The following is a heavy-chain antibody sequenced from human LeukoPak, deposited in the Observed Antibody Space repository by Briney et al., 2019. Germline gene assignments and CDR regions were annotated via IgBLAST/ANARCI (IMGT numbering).Heavy chain of an antibody. CDR2: INHSGST. D-gene: IGHD2-2*01. V-gene: IGHV4-34*01. CDR1: GGSFSGYY. CDR3: ARGWAIVVVPAAIGDPFVY. J-gene: IGHJ4*02. Sequence: SETLSLTCAVYGGSFSGYYWSWIRQPPGKGLKWIGEINHSGSTNYNPYLKSRVTISVDTSKNQFSLKLSSVTAADTAVYYCARGWAIVVVPAAIGDPFVYSGQVTLVSVSP.